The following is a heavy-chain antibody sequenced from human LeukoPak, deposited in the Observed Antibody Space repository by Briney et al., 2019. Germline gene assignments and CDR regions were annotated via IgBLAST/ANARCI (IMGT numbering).Heavy chain of an antibody. CDR1: GYSISSNYY. CDR2: ISHSGRI. D-gene: IGHD4-17*01. CDR3: ARDSARGGYGDDYFDS. V-gene: IGHV4-38-2*02. Sequence: SETLSLTCTVSGYSISSNYYWGWIRQPPGKGLEWIGSISHSGRIYYNPSLKSRVTISVDRSKNQFSLKLSSVTAAETAVYYCARDSARGGYGDDYFDSWGQGTLVTVSS. J-gene: IGHJ4*02.